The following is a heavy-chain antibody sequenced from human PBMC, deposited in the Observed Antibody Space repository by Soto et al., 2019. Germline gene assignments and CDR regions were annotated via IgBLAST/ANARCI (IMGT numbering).Heavy chain of an antibody. V-gene: IGHV1-3*01. CDR1: GYTFTSYA. J-gene: IGHJ6*02. D-gene: IGHD3-10*01. CDR3: AREGPRFSGGYYYGMDV. Sequence: ASVKVSCKASGYTFTSYAMHWVRQAPGQRLEWMGWINAGNGNTKYSQKFQGRVTITRDTSASTAYMELSRLRSDDTAVYYCAREGPRFSGGYYYGMDVWGQGTTVTVSS. CDR2: INAGNGNT.